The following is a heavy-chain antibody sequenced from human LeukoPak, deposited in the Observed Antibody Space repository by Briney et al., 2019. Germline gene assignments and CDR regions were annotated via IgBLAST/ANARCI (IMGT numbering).Heavy chain of an antibody. V-gene: IGHV4-34*01. CDR2: INHSGST. Sequence: SETLSLTCAVYGGSFSGYFWSWIRQPPGKGLEWIGDINHSGSTNYNPSLKSRVTISVDTSKNQFSLKLISVTAADTAVHYCASVLIAHSDYWGQGALVTVSS. CDR3: ASVLIAHSDY. D-gene: IGHD3-16*02. J-gene: IGHJ4*02. CDR1: GGSFSGYF.